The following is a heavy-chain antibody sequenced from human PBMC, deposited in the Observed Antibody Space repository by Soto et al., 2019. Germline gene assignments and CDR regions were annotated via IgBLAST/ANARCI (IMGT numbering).Heavy chain of an antibody. V-gene: IGHV1-3*01. Sequence: ASVKVSCKASGYTFTCYAMHWVRQAPGQRLEWMGWINAGNGNTKYSQKFQGRVTITRDTSASTAYMELSSLRSEDTAVYYCARDKEGTYSSGLRWLDPWGQGTLVTVSS. D-gene: IGHD6-19*01. CDR3: ARDKEGTYSSGLRWLDP. CDR1: GYTFTCYA. J-gene: IGHJ5*02. CDR2: INAGNGNT.